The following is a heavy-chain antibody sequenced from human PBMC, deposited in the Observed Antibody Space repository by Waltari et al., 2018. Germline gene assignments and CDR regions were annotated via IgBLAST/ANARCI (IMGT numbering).Heavy chain of an antibody. Sequence: EVQLVQSGAEVKKPGATVKISCKVSGYTFTDYYMHWVQQAPGKGLEWMGIVDPEDSETIYSEKSQGRVTITADTSTATAYMELSSLRSEDTAVYYCATLGFLEWANWFDPWGQGTLVTVSS. V-gene: IGHV1-69-2*01. CDR2: VDPEDSET. J-gene: IGHJ5*02. D-gene: IGHD3-3*01. CDR1: GYTFTDYY. CDR3: ATLGFLEWANWFDP.